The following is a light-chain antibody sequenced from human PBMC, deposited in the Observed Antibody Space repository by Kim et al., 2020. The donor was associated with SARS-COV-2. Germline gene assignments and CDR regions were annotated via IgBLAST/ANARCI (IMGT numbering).Light chain of an antibody. CDR3: QERNQESWS. Sequence: EFVLTQSPAALSLSPGERATLSCRTSQHVYSYLDWYQQKPGQAPKVLIYDASNRAPGIPARFSGSGSGTEFTLTISRLEPEDVAIYYCQERNQESWSFGQGTKVDTK. J-gene: IGKJ1*01. V-gene: IGKV3-11*01. CDR1: QHVYSY. CDR2: DAS.